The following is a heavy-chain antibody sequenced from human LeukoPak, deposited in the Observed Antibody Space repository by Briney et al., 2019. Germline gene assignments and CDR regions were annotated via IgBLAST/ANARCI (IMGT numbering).Heavy chain of an antibody. CDR1: GFTVSSNN. CDR3: ARGVVVPAAMRYGNWFDP. D-gene: IGHD2-2*01. V-gene: IGHV3-66*02. J-gene: IGHJ5*02. CDR2: IYSGGST. Sequence: GGSLRLSCAASGFTVSSNNMSWVRQAPGKGLEWVSVIYSGGSTYYADSVKGRFTISRDNSKNTLYLQMNSLRAEDTAVYYCARGVVVPAAMRYGNWFDPWGQGTLVTVSS.